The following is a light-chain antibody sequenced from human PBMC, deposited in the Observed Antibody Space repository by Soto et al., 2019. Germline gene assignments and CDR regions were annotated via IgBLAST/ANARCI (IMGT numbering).Light chain of an antibody. J-gene: IGLJ2*01. V-gene: IGLV4-69*01. CDR3: QNWDTGGRVV. CDR1: SGHSSYA. Sequence: QPVLTQSPSASASLGASVKLTCTLSSGHSSYAIAWHQQQPEKGPRYLMNLSSDGSHSKGDGIPDRFSGSSSGAERYLTISSLQSEDEADYYCQNWDTGGRVVFGGGTKVTVL. CDR2: LSSDGSH.